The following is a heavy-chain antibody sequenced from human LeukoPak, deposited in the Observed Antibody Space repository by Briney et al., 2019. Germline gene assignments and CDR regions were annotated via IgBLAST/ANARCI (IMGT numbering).Heavy chain of an antibody. CDR2: MKSNNGHT. J-gene: IGHJ4*02. Sequence: ASVKVSCKASGYTFTSFDFNWVRQATGQGLEWMGWMKSNNGHTGYAQKFQGRVTMTRDTSISTAYMELSSLTFEDTAVYYCARGPPHWGMVGYWGQGTLVTVSS. D-gene: IGHD2-15*01. CDR1: GYTFTSFD. V-gene: IGHV1-8*01. CDR3: ARGPPHWGMVGY.